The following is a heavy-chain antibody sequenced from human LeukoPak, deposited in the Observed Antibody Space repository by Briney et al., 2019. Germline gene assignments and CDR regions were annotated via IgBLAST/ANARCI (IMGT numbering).Heavy chain of an antibody. V-gene: IGHV1-46*01. CDR1: GYTFTSYF. D-gene: IGHD3-10*01. J-gene: IGHJ5*02. CDR2: IKPSGGST. Sequence: ASVNVSCKASGYTFTSYFMHWVRQAPGQGLDWMGIIKPSGGSTSNAQKFHGNVNMSMDTSTSTVYMELSILISEVTAVYYCARGGIFYGSGTYRAINWFDPWGQGTLVTVSS. CDR3: ARGGIFYGSGTYRAINWFDP.